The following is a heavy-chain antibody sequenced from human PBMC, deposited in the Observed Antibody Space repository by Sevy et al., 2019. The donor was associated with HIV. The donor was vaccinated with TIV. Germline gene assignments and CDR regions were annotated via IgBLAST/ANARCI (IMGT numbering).Heavy chain of an antibody. Sequence: VSVKVSCKASGYTFTSYGISWVRQAPGQGLEWMGWISAYNGNTNYAQKLQGRVTMTTDTSTSTAYMELRSLRSDDTAVYYCARDSYYGSGSYSTYLYYYYGMDVWGQGTTVTVSS. CDR3: ARDSYYGSGSYSTYLYYYYGMDV. CDR1: GYTFTSYG. V-gene: IGHV1-18*01. D-gene: IGHD3-10*01. J-gene: IGHJ6*02. CDR2: ISAYNGNT.